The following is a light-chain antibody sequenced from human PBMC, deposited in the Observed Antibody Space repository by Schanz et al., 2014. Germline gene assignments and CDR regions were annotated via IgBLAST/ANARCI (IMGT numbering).Light chain of an antibody. CDR3: QQYGVSPYT. V-gene: IGKV3-20*01. CDR1: QSVSSN. Sequence: EIVMTQSPATLSVSPGERATLSCRASQSVSSNLAWYQQKPGQAPRLVLYAASTRATGIPDRFSGGGSGTDFTLTISRLEPEDFAVYYCQQYGVSPYTFGQGTKLEIK. CDR2: AAS. J-gene: IGKJ2*01.